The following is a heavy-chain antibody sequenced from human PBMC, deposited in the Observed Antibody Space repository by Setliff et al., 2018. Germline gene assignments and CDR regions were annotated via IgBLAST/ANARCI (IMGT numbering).Heavy chain of an antibody. CDR1: GGSFSGYY. D-gene: IGHD4-17*01. J-gene: IGHJ4*02. CDR2: IYYSGST. Sequence: SETLSLTCAVYGGSFSGYYWSWIRQPPGKGLEWIGYIYYSGSTNYNPSLKSRVTISEDTSKNQFSLKLTSVTAADAAVYYCARAAVTSGARADYFYNWGRGTLVTVSS. CDR3: ARAAVTSGARADYFYN. V-gene: IGHV4-59*12.